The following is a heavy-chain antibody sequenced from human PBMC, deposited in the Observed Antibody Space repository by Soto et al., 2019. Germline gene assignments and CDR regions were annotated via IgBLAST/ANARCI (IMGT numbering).Heavy chain of an antibody. Sequence: SETLSLTCAVYGGSFSGYYWSWIRQPPGKGLEWIGEINHSGSTNYNPSLKSRVTISVDTPKNQFSLKLSSVTAADTAVYYCARGGTVVAYFRYYYGMDVWGQGTTVTVSS. J-gene: IGHJ6*01. D-gene: IGHD2-15*01. CDR3: ARGGTVVAYFRYYYGMDV. V-gene: IGHV4-34*01. CDR2: INHSGST. CDR1: GGSFSGYY.